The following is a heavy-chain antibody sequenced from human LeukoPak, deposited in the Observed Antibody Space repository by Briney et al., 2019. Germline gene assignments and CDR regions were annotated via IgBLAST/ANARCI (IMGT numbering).Heavy chain of an antibody. J-gene: IGHJ6*03. Sequence: GASVKVSCKASGYTFTSYDINWVRQATGQGLEWMGWMNPNSGNTGYAQKFQGRVTITRNTSISTAYMELSSLRAEDTAVYYCAKDLVRFLEWLNYYYMDVWGKGTTVTVSS. CDR2: MNPNSGNT. CDR1: GYTFTSYD. V-gene: IGHV1-8*03. D-gene: IGHD3-3*01. CDR3: AKDLVRFLEWLNYYYMDV.